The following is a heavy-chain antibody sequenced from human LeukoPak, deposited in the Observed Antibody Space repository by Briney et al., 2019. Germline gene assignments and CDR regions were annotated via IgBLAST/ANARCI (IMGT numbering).Heavy chain of an antibody. CDR2: INNDGSST. Sequence: GGSLRLSCAASGFTFSSYWMHWVRQVPGKELVWVSRINNDGSSTSYADSVKGRFTISRDNAKNTLYLQMNSLRAEDTAVYYCARVAAAGTLDYWGQGSLVTVSS. V-gene: IGHV3-74*01. CDR1: GFTFSSYW. CDR3: ARVAAAGTLDY. J-gene: IGHJ4*02. D-gene: IGHD6-13*01.